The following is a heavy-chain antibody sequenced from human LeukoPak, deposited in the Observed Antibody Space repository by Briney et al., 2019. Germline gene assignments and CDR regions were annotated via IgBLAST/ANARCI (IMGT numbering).Heavy chain of an antibody. Sequence: GGSLRLSCAASGFTFSSYSMNWVRQAPGKGLEWVSEISGSGESTYYGDSVKGRFTISRDNSKNTLYLQMNSLRAGDTAVYYCAREHWDFDYWGQGTLVTVSS. J-gene: IGHJ4*02. CDR3: AREHWDFDY. V-gene: IGHV3-23*01. CDR2: ISGSGEST. D-gene: IGHD7-27*01. CDR1: GFTFSSYS.